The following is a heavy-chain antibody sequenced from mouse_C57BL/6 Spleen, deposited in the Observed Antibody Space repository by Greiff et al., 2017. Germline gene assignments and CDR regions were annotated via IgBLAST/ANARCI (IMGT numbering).Heavy chain of an antibody. V-gene: IGHV1-55*01. CDR1: GYTFTSYW. D-gene: IGHD4-1*01. J-gene: IGHJ2*01. CDR2: IYPGSGST. Sequence: QVQLQQPGAELVKPGASVKMSCKASGYTFTSYWITWVKQRPGQGLEWIGDIYPGSGSTNYNEKFKSKATLTVDTSSSTAYMQLSSLTSEDSAVXYCAREGGNWDYFDYWGQGTTLTVSS. CDR3: AREGGNWDYFDY.